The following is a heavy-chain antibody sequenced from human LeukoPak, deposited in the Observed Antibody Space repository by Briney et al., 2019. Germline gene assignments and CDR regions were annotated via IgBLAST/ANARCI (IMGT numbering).Heavy chain of an antibody. CDR2: ISYDGSKQ. D-gene: IGHD4-11*01. CDR1: GFTFRNYG. J-gene: IGHJ4*02. Sequence: GGSLRLSCAASGFTFRNYGMHWVRQAPGKGLEWVAVISYDGSKQYYADSVKGRFTISRDNSKNTLFLQMNSLRAEDTAVYFCAKVQWGTIVNYYFDYWGQGTQVTVSS. V-gene: IGHV3-30*18. CDR3: AKVQWGTIVNYYFDY.